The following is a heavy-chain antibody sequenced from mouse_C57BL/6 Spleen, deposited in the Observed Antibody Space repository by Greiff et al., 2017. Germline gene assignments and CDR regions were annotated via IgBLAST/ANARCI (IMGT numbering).Heavy chain of an antibody. CDR1: GYTFTSYW. CDR3: ARSYDGYYDGAMDY. V-gene: IGHV1-52*01. Sequence: VQLQQPGAELVRPGSSVKLSCKASGYTFTSYWMHWVKRRPIQGLEWIGNIDPSDSETHYNQKFKDKATLTVDKSSSTAYMQLSSLTSEDSAVYYCARSYDGYYDGAMDYWGQGTSVTVSS. CDR2: IDPSDSET. D-gene: IGHD2-3*01. J-gene: IGHJ4*01.